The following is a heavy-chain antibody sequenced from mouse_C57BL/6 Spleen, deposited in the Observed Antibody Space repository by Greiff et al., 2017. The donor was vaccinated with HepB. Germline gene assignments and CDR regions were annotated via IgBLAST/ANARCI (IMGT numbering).Heavy chain of an antibody. CDR2: IYPGGSYT. J-gene: IGHJ4*01. Sequence: VQLQQSGAELVRPGTSVKMSCKASGYTFTNYWIGWAKQRPGHGLEWIGDIYPGGSYTNYNEKLKGKATLTADKSSSTAYMQFSSLTSEDSAIYYCARSYDYDYAMDCWGQGTSVTVSS. CDR1: GYTFTNYW. CDR3: ARSYDYDYAMDC. D-gene: IGHD2-4*01. V-gene: IGHV1-63*01.